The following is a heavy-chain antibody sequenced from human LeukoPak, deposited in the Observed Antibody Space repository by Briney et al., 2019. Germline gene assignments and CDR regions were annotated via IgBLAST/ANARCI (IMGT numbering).Heavy chain of an antibody. CDR1: GFTFSSYA. CDR2: ISGSGGST. V-gene: IGHV3-23*01. CDR3: AKDLSYGENYFDY. D-gene: IGHD4-17*01. Sequence: GGSLRLSCAASGFTFSSYAMSWVRQAPGKGLEWVSAISGSGGSTYYADSVKGRFTISRDNSKNALYLQMNSLRAEDTAVHYCAKDLSYGENYFDYWGQGTLVTVSS. J-gene: IGHJ4*02.